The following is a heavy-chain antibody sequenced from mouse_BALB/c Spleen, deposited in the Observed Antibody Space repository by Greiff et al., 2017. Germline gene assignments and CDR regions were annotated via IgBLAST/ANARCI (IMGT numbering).Heavy chain of an antibody. J-gene: IGHJ4*01. CDR2: ISSGSSTI. CDR1: GFTFSSFG. CDR3: ARHYGSSYYYAMDY. D-gene: IGHD1-1*01. V-gene: IGHV5-17*02. Sequence: EVMLVESGGGLVQPGGSRKLSCAASGFTFSSFGMHWVRQAPEKGLEWVAYISSGSSTIYYADTVKGRFTISRDNPKNTLFLQMTSLRSEDTAMYYCARHYGSSYYYAMDYWGQGTSVTVSS.